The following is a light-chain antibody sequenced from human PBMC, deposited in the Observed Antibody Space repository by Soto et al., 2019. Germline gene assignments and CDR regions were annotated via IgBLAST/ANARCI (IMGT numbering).Light chain of an antibody. CDR2: DVS. CDR1: SSDVGAYSY. V-gene: IGLV2-14*03. CDR3: SSYTRAATYV. Sequence: QSVLTQPASMSGSPGQSITISCTGSSSDVGAYSYDSWYQQYRPGEAPKLIIYDVSHRPAGVSTRFSGSKSGNTASLTISGLQTEDEADYYCSSYTRAATYVFGTGTKVTVL. J-gene: IGLJ1*01.